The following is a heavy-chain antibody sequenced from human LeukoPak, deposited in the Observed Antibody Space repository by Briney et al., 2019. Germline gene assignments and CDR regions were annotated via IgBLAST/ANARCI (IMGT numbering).Heavy chain of an antibody. CDR2: IYYSVST. CDR1: GGSISSSSYY. CDR3: ARASYSYDISGWVPFDY. D-gene: IGHD3-22*01. J-gene: IGHJ4*02. Sequence: SETLSLTCTVSGGSISSSSYYWGWIRQPPGKGLEWIGSIYYSVSTYYNPSLKSRVTISVDTSKNQFSLKLSSVTAADTAVYYCARASYSYDISGWVPFDYWGQGTLVTVSS. V-gene: IGHV4-39*07.